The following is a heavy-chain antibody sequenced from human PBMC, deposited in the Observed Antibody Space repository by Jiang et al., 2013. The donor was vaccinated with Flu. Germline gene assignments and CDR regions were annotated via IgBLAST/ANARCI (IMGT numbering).Heavy chain of an antibody. CDR1: GFTFSSYA. D-gene: IGHD3-10*01. CDR3: ASRRGRGSGSYYFY. V-gene: IGHV3-23*01. J-gene: IGHJ4*02. CDR2: ISGSGGST. Sequence: QLLESGGGLVQPGGSLRLSCAASGFTFSSYAMSWVRQAPGKGLEWVSAISGSGGSTYYADSVKGRFTISRDNSKNTLYLQMNSLRAEDTAVYYCASRRGRGSGSYYFYWGQGTLVTVSS.